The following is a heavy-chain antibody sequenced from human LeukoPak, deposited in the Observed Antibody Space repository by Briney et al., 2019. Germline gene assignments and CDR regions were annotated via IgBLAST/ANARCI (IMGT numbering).Heavy chain of an antibody. CDR1: GFTFSSYS. CDR2: ISSSSSYI. Sequence: GGSLRLSCAASGFTFSSYSMNWVRQAPGKGLEWVSSISSSSSYIYYADSVKGRFTISRDNAKNSLYLQMNSLRAEATAVYYCARDLDVDIVATIGGGYYFDYWGQGTLVTVSS. CDR3: ARDLDVDIVATIGGGYYFDY. D-gene: IGHD5-12*01. V-gene: IGHV3-21*01. J-gene: IGHJ4*02.